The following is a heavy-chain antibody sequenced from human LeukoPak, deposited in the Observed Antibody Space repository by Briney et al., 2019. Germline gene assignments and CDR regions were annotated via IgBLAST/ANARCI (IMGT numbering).Heavy chain of an antibody. CDR2: ISYDGSNK. J-gene: IGHJ4*02. D-gene: IGHD6-19*01. CDR1: GFTFSSYA. V-gene: IGHV3-30-3*01. CDR3: ARDRRQWLPLYYFDY. Sequence: GRSLRLSCAASGFTFSSYAMHWVRRAPGKGLEWVAVISYDGSNKYYADSVKGRFTISRDNSKNTLYLQMNSLRAEDTAVYYCARDRRQWLPLYYFDYWGQGTLVTVSS.